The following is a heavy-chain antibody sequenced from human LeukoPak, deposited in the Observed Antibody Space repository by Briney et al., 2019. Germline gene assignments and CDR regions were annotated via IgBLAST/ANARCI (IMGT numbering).Heavy chain of an antibody. CDR3: ARVPPSAHQMLSSDY. CDR2: ISANNGET. J-gene: IGHJ4*02. V-gene: IGHV1-18*04. D-gene: IGHD2-2*01. Sequence: ASVKVSCKASGYTFTNYGISWVRQAPGQGLEWMAWISANNGETRYAQNLQGRVTMTTDTSTSTAYMELRSLRSDDTAVYYCARVPPSAHQMLSSDYWGQGTQVTVSS. CDR1: GYTFTNYG.